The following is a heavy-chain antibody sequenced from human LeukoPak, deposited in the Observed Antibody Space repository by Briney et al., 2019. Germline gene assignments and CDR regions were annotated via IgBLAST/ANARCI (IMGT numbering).Heavy chain of an antibody. CDR1: GFTFSSYS. J-gene: IGHJ6*03. Sequence: PGGSLRLSCAASGFTFSSYSMNWVRQAPGKGLEWVSSISSSSSYIYYADSVKGRFTISRDNAKNSLYLQMNSLRAEDTAVYYCARASRFGSPYYMDVWGKGTTVTVSS. V-gene: IGHV3-21*01. CDR2: ISSSSSYI. D-gene: IGHD3-10*01. CDR3: ARASRFGSPYYMDV.